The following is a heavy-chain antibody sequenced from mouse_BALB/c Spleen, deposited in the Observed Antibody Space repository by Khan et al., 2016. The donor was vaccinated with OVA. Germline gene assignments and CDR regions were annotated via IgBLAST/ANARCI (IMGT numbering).Heavy chain of an antibody. CDR1: GFTFSSFA. D-gene: IGHD2-2*01. Sequence: EVELVESGGGVVKPGGSLKLSCSASGFTFSSFAMSWVRQTPEKRLEWVATISTGGHYTFYPDSVKGRLTISRDNARNTLYLQMSSLRSEDMAIYYCTRSLVDYYAMDYWGQGTSVTVSS. CDR3: TRSLVDYYAMDY. V-gene: IGHV5-9-3*01. J-gene: IGHJ4*01. CDR2: ISTGGHYT.